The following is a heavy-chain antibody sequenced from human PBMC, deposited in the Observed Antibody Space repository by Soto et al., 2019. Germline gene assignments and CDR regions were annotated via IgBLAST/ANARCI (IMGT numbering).Heavy chain of an antibody. CDR1: XXXXXXXX. Sequence: QXQLVQSGAEVKKPGASVKVSCKASXXXXXXXXXXXXRXXPGQGLEWMGWINPISGGTNYAQKFQGRVTMTRDXSXATXXXDLXXXXXXXXXXXXXXXXXXXSSXRDYLDYWGQGTLVTVSS. CDR2: INPISGGT. J-gene: IGHJ4*02. V-gene: IGHV1-2*02. CDR3: XXXXXXSSXRDYLDY. D-gene: IGHD3-22*01.